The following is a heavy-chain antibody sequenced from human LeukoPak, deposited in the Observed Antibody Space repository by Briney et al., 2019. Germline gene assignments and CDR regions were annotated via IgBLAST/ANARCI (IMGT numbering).Heavy chain of an antibody. V-gene: IGHV1-2*05. CDR1: GYTFTGYY. Sequence: GASVKVSCKASGYTFTGYYMHWVRQAPGQGLEWMGRINPNSGGTNYAQKFQGRVTMTRDTSISTAYMELSRLRSDDTVVYYCARGKDYGDSNWFDPWGQGTLVTVSS. D-gene: IGHD4-17*01. CDR3: ARGKDYGDSNWFDP. J-gene: IGHJ5*02. CDR2: INPNSGGT.